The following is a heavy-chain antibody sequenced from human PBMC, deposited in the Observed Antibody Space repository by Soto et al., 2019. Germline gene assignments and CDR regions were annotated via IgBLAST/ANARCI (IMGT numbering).Heavy chain of an antibody. Sequence: SETLSLTCTVSGGSINNYYWSWIRQPPGKGLEWVGKMYYRGSTNYNPSLKSRVTISVDTSKNHFPLKLSSVTAADTALYYCARRYGENFDYWGQETLVTVSS. J-gene: IGHJ4*02. D-gene: IGHD1-20*01. V-gene: IGHV4-59*01. CDR2: MYYRGST. CDR1: GGSINNYY. CDR3: ARRYGENFDY.